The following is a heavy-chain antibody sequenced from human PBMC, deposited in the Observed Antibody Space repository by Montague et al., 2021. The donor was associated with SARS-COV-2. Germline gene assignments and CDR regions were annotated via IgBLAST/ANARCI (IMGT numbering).Heavy chain of an antibody. CDR3: VRGFRNGPFDV. CDR1: GSTFDDYG. V-gene: IGHV3-20*04. J-gene: IGHJ4*02. D-gene: IGHD1-14*01. Sequence: SLRLSCAASGSTFDDYGMSWVRQGPGKGLEWVSGVTRNGDSTDFADSVKGRFTISRDNAKNSLYLQMNSLRAEDTALYYCVRGFRNGPFDVWGQGTRVSVSS. CDR2: VTRNGDST.